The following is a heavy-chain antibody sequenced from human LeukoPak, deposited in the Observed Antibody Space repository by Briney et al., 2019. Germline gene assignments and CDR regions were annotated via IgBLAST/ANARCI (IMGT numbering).Heavy chain of an antibody. CDR1: GFTVSSNF. CDR2: IYSGGYT. Sequence: GGSLRLSCAASGFTVSSNFMSGGRQAPGKGLEWVSVIYSGGYTYYADSVRGRFTIYRDNYQNTLYLQMNSLRAEDTAVYSCESEGPRSGDYVFDYWGQGTLVTVSS. CDR3: ESEGPRSGDYVFDY. J-gene: IGHJ4*02. D-gene: IGHD4-17*01. V-gene: IGHV3-66*01.